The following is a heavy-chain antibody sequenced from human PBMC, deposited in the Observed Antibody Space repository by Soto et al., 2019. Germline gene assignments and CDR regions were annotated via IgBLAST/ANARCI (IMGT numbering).Heavy chain of an antibody. J-gene: IGHJ6*02. CDR2: ISSSGSTI. CDR1: GFTFSDYY. Sequence: GGSLRLSCAASGFTFSDYYMSWIRQAPGKGLEWVSYISSSGSTIYYADSVKGRFTISRDNAKNSLYLQMNSLRAEDTGVYYCAREETAWPLAYGLDVWGQGTTVTVSS. CDR3: AREETAWPLAYGLDV. D-gene: IGHD2-21*02. V-gene: IGHV3-11*04.